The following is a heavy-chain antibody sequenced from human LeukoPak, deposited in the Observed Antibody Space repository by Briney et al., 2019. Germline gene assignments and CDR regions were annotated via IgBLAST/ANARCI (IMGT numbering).Heavy chain of an antibody. CDR1: GGSFSGYY. D-gene: IGHD2-2*01. CDR2: INHSGST. V-gene: IGHV4-34*01. CDR3: ARVGYCSNTSCYPIDY. Sequence: PSETLSLTCAVYGGSFSGYYWSWIRQPPGKGLEWIGEINHSGSTNYNPSLKSRVTISVDTSKNQFSLKLSSVTAADTAVYYCARVGYCSNTSCYPIDYWGQGTLVTVSS. J-gene: IGHJ4*02.